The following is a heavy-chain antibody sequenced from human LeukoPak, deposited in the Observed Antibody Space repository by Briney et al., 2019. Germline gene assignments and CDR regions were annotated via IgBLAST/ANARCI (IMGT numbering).Heavy chain of an antibody. CDR2: MSYDGSNK. J-gene: IGHJ4*02. V-gene: IGHV3-30*18. CDR3: AKDPSGGWLRSYYFDS. D-gene: IGHD5-24*01. CDR1: GFTFSSYG. Sequence: GGSLRLSCAASGFTFSSYGMHWVRQAPGKGLEWVAVMSYDGSNKDYADSVKGRFTISRDNYKNTLYVQMNSLRAEDTAVYYCAKDPSGGWLRSYYFDSWGQGTLVTVSS.